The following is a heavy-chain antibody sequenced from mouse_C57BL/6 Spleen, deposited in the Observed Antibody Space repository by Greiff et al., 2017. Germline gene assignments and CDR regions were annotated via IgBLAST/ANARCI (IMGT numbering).Heavy chain of an antibody. CDR3: ARGVATTIGATDFGV. CDR2: IYPGNGDT. J-gene: IGHJ1*03. Sequence: QVQLKQSGAELVRPGASVKMSCKASGYTFTSYNMHWVKQTPRQGLEWIGAIYPGNGDTYYNQKFKGKATFTVDKSSSTAYMQLSSLTSEESAVYFCARGVATTIGATDFGVWGTGTTVTVSS. CDR1: GYTFTSYN. D-gene: IGHD1-1*01. V-gene: IGHV1-12*01.